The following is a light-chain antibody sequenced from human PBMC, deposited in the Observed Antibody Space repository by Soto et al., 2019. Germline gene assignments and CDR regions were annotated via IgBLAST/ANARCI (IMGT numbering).Light chain of an antibody. CDR1: QGISNY. CDR2: AAS. Sequence: DIPMTQSPSSLSASVGDRVTITCRASQGISNYLAWYQQKPGTVPKLLIYAASTLQSGVPSRFSGSRSGTDFNLTISSLQPEDVATYYCQKYISAPFTFGTGSKVDIK. V-gene: IGKV1-27*01. J-gene: IGKJ3*01. CDR3: QKYISAPFT.